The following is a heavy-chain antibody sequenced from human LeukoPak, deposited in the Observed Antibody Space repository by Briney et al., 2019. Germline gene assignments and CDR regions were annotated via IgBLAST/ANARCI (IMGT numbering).Heavy chain of an antibody. CDR1: EFTFSTYS. V-gene: IGHV3-21*01. Sequence: GGSLRLSCAASEFTFSTYSMNWVRQAPGKGLEWVSSISTSSSYIFYAGSLKGRFTISRDNAKNSLYLQMDSLRAEDTAVYYCARAGVPGLFDYWGQGTLVTVSS. CDR3: ARAGVPGLFDY. J-gene: IGHJ4*02. CDR2: ISTSSSYI. D-gene: IGHD3-10*01.